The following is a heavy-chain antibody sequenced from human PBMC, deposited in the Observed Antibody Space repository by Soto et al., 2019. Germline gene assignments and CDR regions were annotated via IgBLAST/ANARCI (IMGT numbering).Heavy chain of an antibody. CDR1: GVSISSGGYY. Sequence: SETLSLTCTVSGVSISSGGYYWSWIRQHPGKGLEWIGNIYYSGSTYYNPSLKSRVTISVDTSKNQFSLKLSSVTAADTAVYYCARGSVTKVTIDFDYWGQGTLVTGSS. CDR3: ARGSVTKVTIDFDY. V-gene: IGHV4-31*03. J-gene: IGHJ4*02. CDR2: IYYSGST. D-gene: IGHD3-10*01.